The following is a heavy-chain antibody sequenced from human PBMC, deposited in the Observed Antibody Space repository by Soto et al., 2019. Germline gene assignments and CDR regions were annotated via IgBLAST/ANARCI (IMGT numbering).Heavy chain of an antibody. J-gene: IGHJ6*02. CDR3: ARVSSGYYLYYYYYGMDV. CDR1: GGSISSYY. V-gene: IGHV4-59*01. D-gene: IGHD3-22*01. CDR2: IYYSGST. Sequence: LSLTCTVSGGSISSYYWSWIRQPPGKGLEWIGYIYYSGSTNYNPSLKSRVTISVDTSKNQFSLKLSSVTAADTAVYYCARVSSGYYLYYYYYGMDVWGQGTTVTVSS.